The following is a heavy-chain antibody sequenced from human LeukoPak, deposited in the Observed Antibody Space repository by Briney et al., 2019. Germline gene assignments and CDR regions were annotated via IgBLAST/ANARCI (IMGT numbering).Heavy chain of an antibody. D-gene: IGHD2/OR15-2a*01. CDR1: GFTVSSNY. V-gene: IGHV3-21*01. J-gene: IGHJ4*02. CDR2: ISSSSSYI. Sequence: GGSLRLSCAASGFTVSSNYMSWVRQAPGKGLEWVSSISSSSSYIYYADSVKGRFTISRDNAKNSLYLQMNSLRAEDTAVYYCARDTPVSGFDYWGQGTLVTVSS. CDR3: ARDTPVSGFDY.